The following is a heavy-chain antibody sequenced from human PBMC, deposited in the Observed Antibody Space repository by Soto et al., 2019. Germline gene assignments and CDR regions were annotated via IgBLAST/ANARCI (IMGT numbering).Heavy chain of an antibody. CDR3: ARDRVYSSSLDY. D-gene: IGHD6-6*01. V-gene: IGHV3-21*01. J-gene: IGHJ4*02. Sequence: EVQLVESGGGLVKPGGSVRLSCAASGFTFSSYSMNWVRQALGKGLEWVSSISSSSSYIYYADSVKGRFTISRDNAKNSLYLQMNSLRAEDTAVYYCARDRVYSSSLDYWGQGTLVTVYS. CDR2: ISSSSSYI. CDR1: GFTFSSYS.